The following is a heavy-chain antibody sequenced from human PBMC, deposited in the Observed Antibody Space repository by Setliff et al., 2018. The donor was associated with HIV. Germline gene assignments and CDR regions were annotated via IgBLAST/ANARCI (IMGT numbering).Heavy chain of an antibody. CDR2: ISSSGGSL. J-gene: IGHJ4*02. CDR3: VREGLWFGESH. CDR1: GFTFNAYS. V-gene: IGHV3-48*03. D-gene: IGHD3-10*01. Sequence: GGSLRLSCAASGFTFNAYSIHWVRQAQGKGLEWVSYISSSGGSLYDGASVKGRFSISRDNAKNSLYLEMNSLRVEDTAIYYCVREGLWFGESHWGQGTLVTVSS.